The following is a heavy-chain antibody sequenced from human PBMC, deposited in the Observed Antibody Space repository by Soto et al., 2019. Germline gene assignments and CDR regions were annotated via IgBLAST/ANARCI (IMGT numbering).Heavy chain of an antibody. Sequence: QVQLVQSGAEVKKPGSSVKVSCKASGGTFSSYTISWVRQAPGQGLEWMGRIIPILGIANYAQKFQGRVTITADKSTSTAYIELSSLRSEDTAVYYCARDGGDCSGGSCYSGLFDYWGQGTLVTVSS. V-gene: IGHV1-69*08. CDR1: GGTFSSYT. CDR3: ARDGGDCSGGSCYSGLFDY. D-gene: IGHD2-15*01. J-gene: IGHJ4*02. CDR2: IIPILGIA.